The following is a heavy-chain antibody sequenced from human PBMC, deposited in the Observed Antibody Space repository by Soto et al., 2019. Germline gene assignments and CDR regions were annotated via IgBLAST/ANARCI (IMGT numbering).Heavy chain of an antibody. CDR2: INPNSGGT. Sequence: GASVKVSCKASGYTFTGYYMHWVRQAPGQGLEWMGWINPNSGGTNYAQKFQGWVTMTRDTSISTAYMELSRLRSDDTAVYYCAIPAVAGTPYGMDVWGQGTTVTVSS. D-gene: IGHD6-19*01. V-gene: IGHV1-2*04. CDR1: GYTFTGYY. J-gene: IGHJ6*02. CDR3: AIPAVAGTPYGMDV.